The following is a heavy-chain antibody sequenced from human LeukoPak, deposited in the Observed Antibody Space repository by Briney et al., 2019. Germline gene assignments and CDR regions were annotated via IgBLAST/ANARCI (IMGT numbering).Heavy chain of an antibody. V-gene: IGHV4-34*01. CDR3: ARRSVEHVRAFDI. CDR2: INHSGST. CDR1: GGSFSGYY. Sequence: PSETLSLTCAVYGGSFSGYYWSWIRQPPGKGLEWIGEINHSGSTNYNPSLKSRVTISVDTSKNQFSLKLSSVAAADTAVYYCARRSVEHVRAFDIWGQGTMVTVSS. D-gene: IGHD6-19*01. J-gene: IGHJ3*02.